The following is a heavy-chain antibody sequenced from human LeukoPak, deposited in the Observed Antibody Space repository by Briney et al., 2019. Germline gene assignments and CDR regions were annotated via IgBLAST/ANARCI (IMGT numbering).Heavy chain of an antibody. J-gene: IGHJ4*02. D-gene: IGHD6-6*01. CDR2: INPSGGST. V-gene: IGHV1-46*01. CDR1: GYTFTSYY. CDR3: ARGRLIAARKGYFDY. Sequence: ASVKVSCKASGYTFTSYYMHWVRQAPGQGLEWMGIINPSGGSTSYAQKFQGRVTMTRDMSTSTVYMELSSLRSEDTAVYYCARGRLIAARKGYFDYWGQGTLVTVSS.